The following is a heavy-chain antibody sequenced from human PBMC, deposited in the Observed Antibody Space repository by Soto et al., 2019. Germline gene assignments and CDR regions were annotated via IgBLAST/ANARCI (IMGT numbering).Heavy chain of an antibody. Sequence: QVQLQESGPGLVKPSQTLSLTCTVSGGSISSGGYYWSWIRQHPGKGLEWIGYIYYSGSTYYNPSLKSRVTISVDTSKNQFSLKLSSVTAADTAVYYCARVLVWTTDNDYYGSEGGGDYWGQGTLVTVSS. CDR1: GGSISSGGYY. CDR2: IYYSGST. V-gene: IGHV4-31*03. D-gene: IGHD3-10*01. CDR3: ARVLVWTTDNDYYGSEGGGDY. J-gene: IGHJ4*02.